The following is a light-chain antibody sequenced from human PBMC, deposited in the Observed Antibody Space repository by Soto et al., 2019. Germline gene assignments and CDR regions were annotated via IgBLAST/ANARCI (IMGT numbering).Light chain of an antibody. CDR2: END. Sequence: QSVLTQPPSVSAAPGQKVTISCSGTTANLGTNYVSWYQQLPGTVPKLLIYENDKRPSGIPDRFSGSKSGSSATLAITGLLTGDEADYFCATWETSLTGAAFGGGTKLTVL. CDR1: TANLGTNY. CDR3: ATWETSLTGAA. V-gene: IGLV1-51*01. J-gene: IGLJ3*02.